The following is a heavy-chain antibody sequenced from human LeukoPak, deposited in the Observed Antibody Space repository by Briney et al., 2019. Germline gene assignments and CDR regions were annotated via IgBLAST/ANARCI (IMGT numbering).Heavy chain of an antibody. D-gene: IGHD3-3*01. J-gene: IGHJ4*02. CDR2: ISAYNGNT. CDR3: ARDIGYYDFWSGYYHRAYYFDY. CDR1: GYTFTSYG. Sequence: GASVKVSCKASGYTFTSYGISWVRQAPGQGLEWMGWISAYNGNTNYAQKLQGRVTMTTDTSTSTAYMELRSLRSDDTAVYYCARDIGYYDFWSGYYHRAYYFDYWGQGTLVTVSS. V-gene: IGHV1-18*01.